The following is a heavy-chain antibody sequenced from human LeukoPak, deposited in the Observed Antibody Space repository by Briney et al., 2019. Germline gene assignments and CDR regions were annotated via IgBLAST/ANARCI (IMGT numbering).Heavy chain of an antibody. Sequence: ASVKVSCKASGYSFSEYYIHWVRQVPGQGLEWMGWINPNSGGTNYAQKFQGRVTMTRDTSISTAYMELSRLRSDDTAVYYCARGGYYDSSGYYRNWGKGTLVTVSS. D-gene: IGHD3-22*01. CDR3: ARGGYYDSSGYYRN. J-gene: IGHJ4*02. CDR2: INPNSGGT. V-gene: IGHV1-2*02. CDR1: GYSFSEYY.